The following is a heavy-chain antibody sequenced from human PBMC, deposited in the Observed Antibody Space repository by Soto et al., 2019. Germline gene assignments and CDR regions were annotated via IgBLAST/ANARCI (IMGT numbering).Heavy chain of an antibody. CDR2: ISSSSSTI. Sequence: GGSLRLSCAASGFTFSSYSMNWVRQAPGKGLEWVSYISSSSSTIYYADSVKGRFTISRDNAKNSLYLQMNSLRAEDTAVYYCAGGGPRDAFDIWGQGTMVTVSS. J-gene: IGHJ3*02. CDR3: AGGGPRDAFDI. CDR1: GFTFSSYS. V-gene: IGHV3-48*04.